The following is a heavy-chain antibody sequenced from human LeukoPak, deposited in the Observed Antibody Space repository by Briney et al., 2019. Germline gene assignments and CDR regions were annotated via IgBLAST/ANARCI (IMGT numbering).Heavy chain of an antibody. CDR1: GYTFTSYG. V-gene: IGHV1-18*01. D-gene: IGHD1-26*01. CDR2: ISAYNGNT. CDR3: ARDGDYYEPLYFQH. Sequence: GASVKVSCKASGYTFTSYGISWVRQAPGQGLEWMGWISAYNGNTNYAQKLQGRVTMTTDTSASTAYMELRSLRSDDTAVYYCARDGDYYEPLYFQHWGQGTLVTVSS. J-gene: IGHJ1*01.